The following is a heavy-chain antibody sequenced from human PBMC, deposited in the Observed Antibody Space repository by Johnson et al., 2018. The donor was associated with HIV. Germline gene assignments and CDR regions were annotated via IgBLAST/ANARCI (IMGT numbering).Heavy chain of an antibody. Sequence: EKLVESGGGLVKPGGSLRLSCAASGFTFSNAWMSWVRQAPGKGLEWVSVIYSGGSTYYADSVKGRFTISRDNFKHTLYLQMNSLRDEDTAVYYCARLPSGYSRDDLDIWGQGTMVTVSS. J-gene: IGHJ3*02. CDR3: ARLPSGYSRDDLDI. CDR2: IYSGGST. CDR1: GFTFSNAW. D-gene: IGHD5-18*01. V-gene: IGHV3-66*02.